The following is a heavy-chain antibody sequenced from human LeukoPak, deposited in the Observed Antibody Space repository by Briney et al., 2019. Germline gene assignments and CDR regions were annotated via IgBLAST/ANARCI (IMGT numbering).Heavy chain of an antibody. CDR2: INHSGTT. V-gene: IGHV4-34*01. Sequence: SETLSLTCVVYGGSFSGYYWSWIRQPPGKGLEWIGEINHSGTTNYDPSLKSRVTISVDTSKNQFSLKLTSVTAADTAVYYCARGGLANYFDYWGQGTLVPVSS. CDR3: ARGGLANYFDY. CDR1: GGSFSGYY. J-gene: IGHJ4*02. D-gene: IGHD3/OR15-3a*01.